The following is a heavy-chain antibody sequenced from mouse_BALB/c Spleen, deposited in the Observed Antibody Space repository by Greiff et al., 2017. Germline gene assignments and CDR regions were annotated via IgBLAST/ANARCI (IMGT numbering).Heavy chain of an antibody. CDR1: GYTFTSYN. V-gene: IGHV1-12*01. CDR3: ARSYDGYYVDY. CDR2: IYPGNGDT. D-gene: IGHD2-3*01. J-gene: IGHJ2*01. Sequence: QVQLQQPGAELVKPGASVKMSCKASGYTFTSYNMHWVKQTPGQGLEWIGAIYPGNGDTSYNQKFKGKATLTADKSSSTAYMQLSSLTSEDSAVYYCARSYDGYYVDYWGQGTTLTVSS.